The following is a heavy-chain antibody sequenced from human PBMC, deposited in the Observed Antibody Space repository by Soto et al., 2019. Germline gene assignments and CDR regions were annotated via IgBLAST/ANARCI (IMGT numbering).Heavy chain of an antibody. CDR3: ATGRSTVPFICDY. CDR2: IYYSGST. J-gene: IGHJ4*02. CDR1: GGSISSGDYY. Sequence: PSETLSLTCTVSGGSISSGDYYWSWIRQSPGRGLEWIGYIYYSGSTYYNPSLKSRVTISVDTSKNQFSLKLTSVTAADTAIYYCATGRSTVPFICDYWGQGALVTVSS. V-gene: IGHV4-30-4*01. D-gene: IGHD4-17*01.